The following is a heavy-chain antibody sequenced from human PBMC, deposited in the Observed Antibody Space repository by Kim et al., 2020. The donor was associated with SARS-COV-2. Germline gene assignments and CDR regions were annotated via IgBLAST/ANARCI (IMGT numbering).Heavy chain of an antibody. D-gene: IGHD2-15*01. V-gene: IGHV3-30*04. CDR2: ISYDGSNK. CDR3: ARFSQGYCSGGSCQRGGYYYYGMDV. J-gene: IGHJ6*02. Sequence: GGSLRLSCAASGFTFSSYAMHWVRQAPGKGLEWVAAISYDGSNKYYADSVKGRFTISRDNSKNPLYLQMNSLRAEDTAVYYCARFSQGYCSGGSCQRGGYYYYGMDVWGQGTMVTVSS. CDR1: GFTFSSYA.